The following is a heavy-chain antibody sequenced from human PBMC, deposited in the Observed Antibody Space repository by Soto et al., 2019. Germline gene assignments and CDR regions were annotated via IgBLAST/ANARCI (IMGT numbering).Heavy chain of an antibody. D-gene: IGHD4-17*01. CDR2: IYTGGSK. V-gene: IGHV3-53*01. CDR1: WFPVRREY. Sequence: GGSLRPSCAAPWFPVRREYIRWVPPGPGKGLEWVSVIYTGGSKYYADSVKGRFTFSRDNSKNTLYLQMNSLRAEDTAVYYCARAYGGNPALFDPWGQGTLVTVSS. J-gene: IGHJ5*02. CDR3: ARAYGGNPALFDP.